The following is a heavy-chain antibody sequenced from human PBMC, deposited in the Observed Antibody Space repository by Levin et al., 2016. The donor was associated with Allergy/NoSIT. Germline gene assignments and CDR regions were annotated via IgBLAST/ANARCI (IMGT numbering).Heavy chain of an antibody. CDR2: INPNSGGT. J-gene: IGHJ4*02. Sequence: WVRQAPGQGLEWMGWINPNSGGTNYAQKFQGRVTMTRDTSISTAYMELSRLRSDDTAVYYCARDLVGYSSGWYYFDYWGQGTLVTVSS. V-gene: IGHV1-2*02. CDR3: ARDLVGYSSGWYYFDY. D-gene: IGHD6-19*01.